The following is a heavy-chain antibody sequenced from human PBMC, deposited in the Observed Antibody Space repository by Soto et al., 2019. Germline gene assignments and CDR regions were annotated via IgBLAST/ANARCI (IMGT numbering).Heavy chain of an antibody. D-gene: IGHD6-6*01. J-gene: IGHJ4*02. Sequence: GGSLRLSCAASAFTFSTYAMSWVRQAPGKGLEWVSAISGTGGSTYYADSVKGRFTISRDNSKNTLYLQMNSLRAEDTAVYYCAKRSSSSTFDYWGQGTLVTVSS. V-gene: IGHV3-23*01. CDR1: AFTFSTYA. CDR3: AKRSSSSTFDY. CDR2: ISGTGGST.